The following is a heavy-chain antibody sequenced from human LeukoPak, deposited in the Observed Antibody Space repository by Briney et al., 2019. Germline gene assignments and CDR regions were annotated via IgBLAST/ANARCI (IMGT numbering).Heavy chain of an antibody. V-gene: IGHV4-34*01. CDR1: GGSFSDYY. Sequence: PSETLSLTCAVYGGSFSDYYWTWIRQPPGKGLEWIGEINHSGSTNYNPSVKNRVTISVDTSKNQFSLKLPSVTAADTAVYFCACDSGGHHDHDAFDIWGQGTMVTVSS. CDR3: ACDSGGHHDHDAFDI. D-gene: IGHD4-23*01. J-gene: IGHJ3*02. CDR2: INHSGST.